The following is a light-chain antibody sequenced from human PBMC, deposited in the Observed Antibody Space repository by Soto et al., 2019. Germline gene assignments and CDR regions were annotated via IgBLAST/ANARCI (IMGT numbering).Light chain of an antibody. CDR1: QSVLYSSNNKNY. V-gene: IGKV4-1*01. J-gene: IGKJ1*01. CDR3: QQYYSTLRT. Sequence: IVMTESPDSLALSLCDSSTINCKSSQSVLYSSNNKNYLAWYQQKPGQPPKLLIYWASTRESGVPDRFSGSGSGTDFTLTISSLQAEDVAVYYCQQYYSTLRTFGQGTKVDIK. CDR2: WAS.